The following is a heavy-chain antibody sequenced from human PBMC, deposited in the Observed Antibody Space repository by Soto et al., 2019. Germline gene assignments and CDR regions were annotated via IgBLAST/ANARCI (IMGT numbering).Heavy chain of an antibody. CDR2: IYYSGST. J-gene: IGHJ5*02. CDR1: GGSTSSGDYY. Sequence: SETLSLTCTVSGGSTSSGDYYWSWIRQPPGKGLEWIGYIYYSGSTYYNPSLKSRVTISVDTSKNQFSLKLSSVTAADTAVYYCARVTAATGFDPWGQGTLVTVSS. D-gene: IGHD2-21*02. CDR3: ARVTAATGFDP. V-gene: IGHV4-30-4*01.